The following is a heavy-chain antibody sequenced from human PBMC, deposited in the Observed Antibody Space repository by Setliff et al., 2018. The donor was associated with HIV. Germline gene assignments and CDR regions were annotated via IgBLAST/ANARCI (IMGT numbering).Heavy chain of an antibody. V-gene: IGHV4-59*11. CDR1: GGSISSHH. J-gene: IGHJ6*02. CDR3: ARKAADVSGGGMDV. Sequence: SETLSLTCSVSGGSISSHHWSWIRQPPGKNPEYIGYIHPSGETYYSPSLMSRLTISLDTANNRFSLRLTSATAADTAIYYCARKAADVSGGGMDVWGQGTTVTVSS. CDR2: IHPSGET. D-gene: IGHD2-15*01.